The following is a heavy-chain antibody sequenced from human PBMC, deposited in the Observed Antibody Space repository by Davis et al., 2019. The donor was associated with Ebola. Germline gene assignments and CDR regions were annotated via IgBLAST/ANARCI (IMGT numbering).Heavy chain of an antibody. D-gene: IGHD2-15*01. CDR1: GGFFSGYY. Sequence: SETLSLTCAVYGGFFSGYYWSWIRQPPGKGLEWIGEINHSGSTNYNPSLKSRVTISVDTSKNQFSLKLSSVTAADTAVYYCARGPGGGWGPTHNWFDPWGQGTLVTVSS. CDR2: INHSGST. J-gene: IGHJ5*02. CDR3: ARGPGGGWGPTHNWFDP. V-gene: IGHV4-34*01.